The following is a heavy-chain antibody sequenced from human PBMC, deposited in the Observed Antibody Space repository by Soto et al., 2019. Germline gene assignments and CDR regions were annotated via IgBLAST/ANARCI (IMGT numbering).Heavy chain of an antibody. CDR2: VDHRDSYT. CDR3: VRQYCTRTTCDGWFDP. V-gene: IGHV5-10-1*01. J-gene: IGHJ5*02. D-gene: IGHD2-2*01. CDR1: GNSFTTFL. Sequence: PGESLKTSWKGAGNSFTTFLITWVRQMPGKGLEWLGTVDHRDSYTNYSPSFQGHVTISADKSISTAYLQWSSLKASDTALYYCVRQYCTRTTCDGWFDPWGQGTLVTVSS.